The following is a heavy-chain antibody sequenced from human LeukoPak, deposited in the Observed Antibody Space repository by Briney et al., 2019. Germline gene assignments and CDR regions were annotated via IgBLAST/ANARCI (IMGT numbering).Heavy chain of an antibody. V-gene: IGHV3-30*04. D-gene: IGHD3-10*01. CDR3: AREVERFGEFDY. CDR1: GFTFSSYA. Sequence: ERSLRLSCAASGFTFSSYAMHWVRQAPGKGLEWVAVISYDGSNKYYADSVKGRFTISRDNSKNTLYLQMNSLRAEDTAVYYCAREVERFGEFDYWGQGTLVTVSS. CDR2: ISYDGSNK. J-gene: IGHJ4*02.